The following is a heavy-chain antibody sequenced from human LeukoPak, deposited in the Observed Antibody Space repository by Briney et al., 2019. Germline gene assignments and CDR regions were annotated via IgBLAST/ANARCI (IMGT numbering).Heavy chain of an antibody. J-gene: IGHJ4*02. V-gene: IGHV3-7*01. Sequence: GGSLRLSRATSGFTFSRYWMSWVRQAPGKGLEWVANIDQDGSNKNYVDSVRGRFTISRDDARNSLFLQMNSLRAEDTAMYYCARVDYTDEGWGYWGQGTLVTVSS. CDR1: GFTFSRYW. CDR3: ARVDYTDEGWGY. D-gene: IGHD4-11*01. CDR2: IDQDGSNK.